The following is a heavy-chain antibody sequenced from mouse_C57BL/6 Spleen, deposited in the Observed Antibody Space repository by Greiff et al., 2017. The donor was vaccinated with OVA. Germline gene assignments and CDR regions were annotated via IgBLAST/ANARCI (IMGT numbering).Heavy chain of an antibody. Sequence: DVKLQESGPGLVKPSQSLSLTCSVTGYSITSGYYWNWIRQFPGNKLEWMGYISYDGSNNYNPSLKNRISITRDTSKNQFFLKLNSVTTEDTATYYCARAAYYDYDGAMDYWGQGTSVTVSS. CDR3: ARAAYYDYDGAMDY. CDR2: ISYDGSN. D-gene: IGHD2-4*01. J-gene: IGHJ4*01. CDR1: GYSITSGYY. V-gene: IGHV3-6*01.